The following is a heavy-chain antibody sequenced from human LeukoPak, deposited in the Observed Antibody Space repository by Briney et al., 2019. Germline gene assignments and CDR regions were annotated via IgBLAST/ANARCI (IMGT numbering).Heavy chain of an antibody. D-gene: IGHD5-18*01. CDR2: IKRDGRDS. CDR3: AKDAYSYGTY. J-gene: IGHJ4*02. CDR1: GFTFSSYW. V-gene: IGHV3-7*05. Sequence: GGSLRLSCAASGFTFSSYWMSWVRQAPGKGLEGVANIKRDGRDSNSVDSVKGRFTIYSDNAKNSLYQQMNSLRAEDTAVSYCAKDAYSYGTYWGQGTLVTVSS.